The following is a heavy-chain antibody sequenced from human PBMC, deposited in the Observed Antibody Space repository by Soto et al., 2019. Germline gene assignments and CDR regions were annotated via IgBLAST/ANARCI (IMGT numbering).Heavy chain of an antibody. J-gene: IGHJ3*02. CDR3: ARDGDFWSGSYAFDI. CDR2: IYTSGST. CDR1: GGSISSYF. Sequence: QVQLQESGPGLAKPSETLFLTCTVSGGSISSYFWSWIRQPAGKGLEWIGRIYTSGSTNYNPSLKSRVTMSVDTSKNQFSLRLSSVTAADTAVYYCARDGDFWSGSYAFDIWGQGTMVTVSS. V-gene: IGHV4-4*07. D-gene: IGHD3-3*01.